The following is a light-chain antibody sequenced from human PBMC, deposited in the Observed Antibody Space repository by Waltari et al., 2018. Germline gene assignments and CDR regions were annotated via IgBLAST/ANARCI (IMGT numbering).Light chain of an antibody. Sequence: QSALTQPPSASGSPGQSVTMSCTGTSSDVGGYNYVSWYQQHPGTVPKLIIYEVSERPSGVPHRFSGSKSGNTASLTVSGLQAEDEADYYGSSYAGSNSHVFGTGTRVTVL. CDR3: SSYAGSNSHV. J-gene: IGLJ1*01. CDR2: EVS. V-gene: IGLV2-8*01. CDR1: SSDVGGYNY.